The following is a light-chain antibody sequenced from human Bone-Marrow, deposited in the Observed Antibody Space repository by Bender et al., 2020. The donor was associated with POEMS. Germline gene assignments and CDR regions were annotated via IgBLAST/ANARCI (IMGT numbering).Light chain of an antibody. CDR1: TLPKQY. Sequence: SYELTQPPSVSVSPGQTARITCSGETLPKQYTYWYQQKPGQAPVLLVYKDTERPSGIPERFSGSSSGTTVTLTLSGVQAEDEADYYCQSADSSGISDVVFGGGTKLTVL. V-gene: IGLV3-25*03. J-gene: IGLJ2*01. CDR2: KDT. CDR3: QSADSSGISDVV.